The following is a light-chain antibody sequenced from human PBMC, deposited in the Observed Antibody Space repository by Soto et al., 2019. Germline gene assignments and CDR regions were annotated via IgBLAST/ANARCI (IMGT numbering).Light chain of an antibody. J-gene: IGKJ5*01. V-gene: IGKV1-5*03. Sequence: DIQMTQSPSTLSASVGDRVTITCRASQSISTWLAWYQQKPGKAPKVLIYKASSLESGVPSRFSGSGSGTEFTLTISSLQPDDFATYYCQQYNSYPTLGQGTRLEIK. CDR3: QQYNSYPT. CDR2: KAS. CDR1: QSISTW.